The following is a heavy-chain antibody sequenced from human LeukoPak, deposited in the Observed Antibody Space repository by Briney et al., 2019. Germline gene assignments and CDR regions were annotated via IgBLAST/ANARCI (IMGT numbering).Heavy chain of an antibody. D-gene: IGHD6-19*01. J-gene: IGHJ5*02. CDR3: AREIPGIAVAANWFDP. Sequence: ASVKVSCKASGYTFTSYYMHWVRQAPGQGLEWMGIINPSGGSTSYAQKFQGRVTMTRDTSTSTVYMELSSLRSEDTVVYYCAREIPGIAVAANWFDPWGQGTLVTVSS. CDR2: INPSGGST. CDR1: GYTFTSYY. V-gene: IGHV1-46*01.